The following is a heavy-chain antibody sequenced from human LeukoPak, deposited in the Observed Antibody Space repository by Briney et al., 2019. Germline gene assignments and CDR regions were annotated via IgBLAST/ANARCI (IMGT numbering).Heavy chain of an antibody. CDR1: GFTFSSYS. D-gene: IGHD3-22*01. J-gene: IGHJ4*02. CDR2: ISSSGRYI. CDR3: ARDFVYSGYYFDY. V-gene: IGHV3-21*01. Sequence: GGSLRLSCAASGFTFSSYSMNWVRQAPGKGLEWVSAISSSGRYIYYADSVKGRFTISRDSAKNSLYLQMDSLRAEDTAVYYCARDFVYSGYYFDYWGQGTLVTVSS.